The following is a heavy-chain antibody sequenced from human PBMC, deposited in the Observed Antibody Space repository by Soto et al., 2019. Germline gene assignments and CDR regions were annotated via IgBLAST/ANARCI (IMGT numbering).Heavy chain of an antibody. CDR2: IYYRGNT. J-gene: IGHJ4*02. Sequence: ETLSLTCTVSGGSISSSSDYWGWIRQPPGKGLEWIGYIYYRGNTDYNPSLKSRVTVSLDTPKNQFSLKLSSVTAADTAVYYCARHPGYYDILTGYTTYYFDYWGQGILVTVSS. CDR3: ARHPGYYDILTGYTTYYFDY. D-gene: IGHD3-9*01. V-gene: IGHV4-61*05. CDR1: GGSISSSSDY.